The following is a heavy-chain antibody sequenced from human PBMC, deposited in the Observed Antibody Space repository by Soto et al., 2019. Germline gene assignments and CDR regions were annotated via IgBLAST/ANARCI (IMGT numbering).Heavy chain of an antibody. CDR3: ARDRVMATVVITRGNWYFDL. CDR2: IYHSGST. J-gene: IGHJ2*01. V-gene: IGHV4-4*02. D-gene: IGHD2-21*01. Sequence: QVQLQESGPGLVKPSGTLSLTCAVSYGSISSNNWWSWVRQPPGKGLEWIGEIYHSGSTNYNPSLKSRVTISVDKSKNQFSLKLSSVTAADTAVYYCARDRVMATVVITRGNWYFDLWGRGTLVTVSS. CDR1: YGSISSNNW.